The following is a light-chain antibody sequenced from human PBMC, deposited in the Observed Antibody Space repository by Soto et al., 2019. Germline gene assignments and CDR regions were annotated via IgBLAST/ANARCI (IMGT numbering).Light chain of an antibody. V-gene: IGLV2-14*01. CDR2: DVS. CDR1: SSDVGGYNY. J-gene: IGLJ1*01. Sequence: QSVLTQAAPVSGSPGQSISISCTGTSSDVGGYNYVSWYQQHPGKAPKLMIYDVSNRPSGVSNRFSGSKSGNTASLTISGLQAEDEADYYCSSYTSSSTYVFGTGTKVTVL. CDR3: SSYTSSSTYV.